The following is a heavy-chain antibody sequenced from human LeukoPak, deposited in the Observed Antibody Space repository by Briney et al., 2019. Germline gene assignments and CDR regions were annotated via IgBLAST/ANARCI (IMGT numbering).Heavy chain of an antibody. V-gene: IGHV3-73*01. CDR3: TTTLNTDYYYYMDV. J-gene: IGHJ6*03. Sequence: GGSLRLSCAASGFTSSGSAMYWVRQTSGKGLEWVGRIRSKANSYATAYAASVKGRFTISRDDSKNTADLQINSLKTKNTAVYYCTTTLNTDYYYYMDVWGKGTTVTVSS. CDR1: GFTSSGSA. CDR2: IRSKANSYAT. D-gene: IGHD2/OR15-2a*01.